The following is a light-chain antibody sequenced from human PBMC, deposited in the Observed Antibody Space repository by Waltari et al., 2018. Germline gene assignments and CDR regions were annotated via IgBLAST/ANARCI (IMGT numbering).Light chain of an antibody. J-gene: IGLJ3*02. CDR1: TSNVGGYNY. Sequence: SALTQPPPASGPPGQSVTIPCTGTTSNVGGYNYASWYQQHPGKAPNLMINEVSKRPSGGPERFSGSKSGNTASLTVSGLQAEDEADYYCSSYAGNDNFEVFGGGTKLTVL. CDR2: EVS. V-gene: IGLV2-8*01. CDR3: SSYAGNDNFEV.